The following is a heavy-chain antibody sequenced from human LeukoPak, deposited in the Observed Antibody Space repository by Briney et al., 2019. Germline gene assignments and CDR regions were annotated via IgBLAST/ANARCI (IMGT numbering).Heavy chain of an antibody. CDR2: INHSGST. D-gene: IGHD6-13*01. V-gene: IGHV4-34*01. Sequence: SSETLSLTCAVYGGSFSGYYWSWIRQPPGKGLEWIGEINHSGSTNYNPSLKSRVTMSVDTSKNQFSLKLSSVTAADTAVYYCARGVGQQPVLWFDPWGQGTLVTVSS. CDR3: ARGVGQQPVLWFDP. CDR1: GGSFSGYY. J-gene: IGHJ5*02.